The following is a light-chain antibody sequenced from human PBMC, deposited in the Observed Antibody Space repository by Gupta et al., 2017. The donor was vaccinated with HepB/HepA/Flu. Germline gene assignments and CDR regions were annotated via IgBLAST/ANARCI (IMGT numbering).Light chain of an antibody. J-gene: IGKJ3*01. V-gene: IGKV2-28*01. CDR1: QSLLHSNGYNY. Sequence: DLVMTQSPLSLPVTPGEPASISCRSSQSLLHSNGYNYLDWYLQKPGQSPQLLIYLGSNRASGVPDRFSGSGSGTDFTLKISRVEAEDVGFYYCMQSLQTPVFGPGTKVDIK. CDR2: LGS. CDR3: MQSLQTPV.